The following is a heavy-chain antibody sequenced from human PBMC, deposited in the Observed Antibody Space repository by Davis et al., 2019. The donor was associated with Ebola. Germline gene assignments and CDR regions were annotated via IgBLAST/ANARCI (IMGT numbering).Heavy chain of an antibody. D-gene: IGHD1-26*01. CDR3: AKGISRELHDYYYYYGMDV. V-gene: IGHV3-30*18. CDR2: ISYDGSNK. Sequence: GESLKISCAASGFTFSSYAMSWVRQAPGKGLEWVAVISYDGSNKYYADSVKGRFTISRDNSKNTLYLQMNSLRAEDTAVYYCAKGISRELHDYYYYYGMDVWGQGTTVTVSS. J-gene: IGHJ6*02. CDR1: GFTFSSYA.